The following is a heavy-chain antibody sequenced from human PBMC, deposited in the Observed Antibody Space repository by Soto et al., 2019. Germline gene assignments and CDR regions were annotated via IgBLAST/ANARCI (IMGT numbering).Heavy chain of an antibody. CDR2: INPSGGST. J-gene: IGHJ3*02. D-gene: IGHD3-22*01. V-gene: IGHV1-46*01. CDR1: GYTFTSYY. CDR3: VRLYYYDSSGLTFDAFDI. Sequence: ASVKVSCKASGYTFTSYYMHWVRQTPGQGLEWMGIINPSGGSTSYAQKFQGRVTMTRDTSTSTVYMELSSLRSEDTAVYYCVRLYYYDSSGLTFDAFDIWGQGTVVTVSS.